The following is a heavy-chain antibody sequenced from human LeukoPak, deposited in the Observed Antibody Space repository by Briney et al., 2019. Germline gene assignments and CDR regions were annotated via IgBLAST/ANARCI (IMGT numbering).Heavy chain of an antibody. Sequence: GGSLRLSCAASGFTFNTYTMNWVRQAPGKGLEWVSYISGSSGIIDYADSVRGRFTISRDNSKNTLYLQMNSLRAEDTAVYYCAKDGSSTTFGVVSPGQRVDYWGQGTLVTVSS. CDR1: GFTFNTYT. CDR3: AKDGSSTTFGVVSPGQRVDY. J-gene: IGHJ4*02. CDR2: ISGSSGII. V-gene: IGHV3-48*01. D-gene: IGHD3-3*01.